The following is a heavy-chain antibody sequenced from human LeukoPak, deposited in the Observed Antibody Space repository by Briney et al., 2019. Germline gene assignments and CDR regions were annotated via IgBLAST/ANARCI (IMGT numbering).Heavy chain of an antibody. CDR1: GDSTSNFY. V-gene: IGHV4-59*03. D-gene: IGHD2-8*01. Sequence: KASETLSLTCTASGDSTSNFYWTWIRQSPGKGLEWIGNIHYSGSSVYNPSLKSRGTISIDTSRRQFFLNLNSVTAADTAVYFCALAPNSNWFDFWGPGTLVTVSS. CDR3: ALAPNSNWFDF. J-gene: IGHJ5*01. CDR2: IHYSGSS.